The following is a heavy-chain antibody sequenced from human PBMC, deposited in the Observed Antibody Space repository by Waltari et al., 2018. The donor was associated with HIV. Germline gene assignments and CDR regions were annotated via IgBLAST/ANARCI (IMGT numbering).Heavy chain of an antibody. CDR3: AREEGGGNAYYYYGMDV. CDR1: GFTFSYYS. J-gene: IGHJ6*02. D-gene: IGHD3-16*01. V-gene: IGHV3-48*01. CDR2: ISSSSVTL. Sequence: EVHLVESGGGLVQPGGSLSLSCAASGFTFSYYSMHWVRQARGEGLGWISYISSSSVTLFYADSVKGRFTISRDNATNSLYLQLNSLRAVETAVYYGAREEGGGNAYYYYGMDVWGQGTTVTVSS.